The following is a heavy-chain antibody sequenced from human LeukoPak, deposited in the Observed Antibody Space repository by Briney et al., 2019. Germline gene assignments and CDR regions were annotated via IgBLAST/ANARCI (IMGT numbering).Heavy chain of an antibody. CDR1: GGSISSSSYY. CDR3: ARQRSSYAPGDWFDP. D-gene: IGHD3-16*01. V-gene: IGHV4-39*07. J-gene: IGHJ5*02. CDR2: IYYSGST. Sequence: PSETLSLTCTVSGGSISSSSYYWGWIRQPPGKGLEWIGSIYYSGSTYYNPSLKSRVTISVDTSKNQFSLKLSSVTAADTAVYYCARQRSSYAPGDWFDPWGQGTLVTVSS.